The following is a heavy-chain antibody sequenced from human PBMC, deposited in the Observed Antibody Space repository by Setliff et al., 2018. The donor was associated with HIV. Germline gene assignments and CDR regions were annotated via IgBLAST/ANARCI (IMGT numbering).Heavy chain of an antibody. D-gene: IGHD3-10*01. CDR3: AKDSRRGDAYNVGVFDF. J-gene: IGHJ3*01. V-gene: IGHV3-23*01. CDR1: EFTFSSYA. Sequence: PGGSLRLSCVASEFTFSSYAMNWVRQAPGKGLEWVSTISGSGGTKYYAGSVKGRFTISRDNSKNTLYLRMDSLRAEDTAIYYCAKDSRRGDAYNVGVFDFWGQGTMVTVSS. CDR2: ISGSGGTK.